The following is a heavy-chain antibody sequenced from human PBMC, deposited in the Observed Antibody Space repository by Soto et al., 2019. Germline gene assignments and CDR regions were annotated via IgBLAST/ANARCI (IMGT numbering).Heavy chain of an antibody. V-gene: IGHV3-7*05. CDR1: GFTFSSYW. CDR2: TKQDGSEK. CDR3: ARVRLGSGLDY. D-gene: IGHD3-10*01. J-gene: IGHJ4*02. Sequence: EVQLVESGGGLVQPGGSLRLSCAASGFTFSSYWMNWVRQVPGKGLEWVAKTKQDGSEKNYVDSVKGRFTISRDNAKISLYLKIMSWRAEDTAVYYWARVRLGSGLDYWVQGTLVTV.